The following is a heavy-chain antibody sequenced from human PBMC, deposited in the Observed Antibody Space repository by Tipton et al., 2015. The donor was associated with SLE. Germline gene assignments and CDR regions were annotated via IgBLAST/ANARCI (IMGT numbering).Heavy chain of an antibody. CDR3: ARLGGSYSLAY. CDR1: GGSISSYY. CDR2: IYYSGSA. Sequence: TLSLTCTVAGGSISSYYWGWIRQSPGKGLEWIGYIYYSGSANYNPSLKSRVTISVDTSKNQFSLKLSSVTAADTAVYYCARLGGSYSLAYWGQGTLVTVSP. V-gene: IGHV4-59*08. D-gene: IGHD1-26*01. J-gene: IGHJ4*02.